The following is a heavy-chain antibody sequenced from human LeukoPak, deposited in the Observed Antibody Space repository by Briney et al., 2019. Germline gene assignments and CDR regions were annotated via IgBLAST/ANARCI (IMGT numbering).Heavy chain of an antibody. V-gene: IGHV4-4*07. CDR3: ARAPTGTGGWNWFDP. D-gene: IGHD1-1*01. J-gene: IGHJ5*02. CDR2: IYTSETT. Sequence: SETLSLTCTVSGGSISSYYWSWIRQPAGKGLELIGRIYTSETTNYNPSLKSRVTMSVDTSKNQFCLELSSVTVAHTAVYYCARAPTGTGGWNWFDPWGQGTLVTVSS. CDR1: GGSISSYY.